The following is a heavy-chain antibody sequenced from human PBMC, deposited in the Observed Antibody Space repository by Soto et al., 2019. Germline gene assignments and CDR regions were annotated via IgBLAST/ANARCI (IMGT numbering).Heavy chain of an antibody. J-gene: IGHJ4*02. CDR1: GFTFSSYA. CDR2: ISYDGSNK. V-gene: IGHV3-30-3*01. D-gene: IGHD3-22*01. Sequence: QVQLVESGGGVVQPGRSLRLSCAASGFTFSSYAMHWVRQAPGKGLEWVAVISYDGSNKYYADSVKGRFTISRDNSKNTLYRQMNSLRAEDTAVYYCARGITMIVVVITVDYWGQGTLVTVSS. CDR3: ARGITMIVVVITVDY.